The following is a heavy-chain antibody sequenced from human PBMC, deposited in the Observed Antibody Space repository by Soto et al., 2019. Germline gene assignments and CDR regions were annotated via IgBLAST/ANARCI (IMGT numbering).Heavy chain of an antibody. D-gene: IGHD5-18*01. CDR2: INPSGGST. J-gene: IGHJ4*02. CDR1: GYTFTSYY. Sequence: ASVKVSCKASGYTFTSYYMHWVRQAPGQGLEWMGIINPSGGSTSYAQKFQGRVTMTRDTSTSTVYMELSSLRSEDTAVYYCARDVEGYSYGNGIDYWGQGTLVTVSS. CDR3: ARDVEGYSYGNGIDY. V-gene: IGHV1-46*01.